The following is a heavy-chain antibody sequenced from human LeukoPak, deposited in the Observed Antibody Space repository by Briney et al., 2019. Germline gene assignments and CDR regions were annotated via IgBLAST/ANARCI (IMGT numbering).Heavy chain of an antibody. CDR3: AKDGRGVRTMAAAYYYYYGMDV. CDR1: RFIFSSYG. CDR2: IRYGGSNT. J-gene: IGHJ6*02. Sequence: GVSLSLLCGASRFIFSSYGMHWVRQAPGKAREWVGFIRYGGSNTYYADAVNGRFTISRENCKNTLYLQMNSLRAEDTAVYYCAKDGRGVRTMAAAYYYYYGMDVWGQGTTVTVSS. V-gene: IGHV3-30*02. D-gene: IGHD6-25*01.